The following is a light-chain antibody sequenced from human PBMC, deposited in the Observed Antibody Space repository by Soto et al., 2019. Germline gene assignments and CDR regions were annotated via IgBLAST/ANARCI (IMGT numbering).Light chain of an antibody. Sequence: DIQMTQSPSSLSASVGDRVTITCRASQGIRNDLGWYQQKAGKAPKCLIYAASSLQSGVPARFSGSGSGTEFTLTISSLQPDDFATYYCQHYNSYSEAFGQGTKVDIK. CDR3: QHYNSYSEA. V-gene: IGKV1-17*01. CDR1: QGIRND. J-gene: IGKJ1*01. CDR2: AAS.